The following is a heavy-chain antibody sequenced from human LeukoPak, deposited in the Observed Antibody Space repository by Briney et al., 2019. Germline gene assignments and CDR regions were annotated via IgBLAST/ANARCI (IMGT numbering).Heavy chain of an antibody. CDR2: ISGSGGST. Sequence: GGSLRLSCAASGFTFSSYAKSWVRQAPGKGLEWVSAISGSGGSTYYADSVKGRFTISRDNSKNTLYLQMNSLRAEDTAVYYCAKAAGNYYYYYYGMDVWGQGTTVTVSS. CDR1: GFTFSSYA. V-gene: IGHV3-23*01. D-gene: IGHD1-1*01. J-gene: IGHJ6*02. CDR3: AKAAGNYYYYYYGMDV.